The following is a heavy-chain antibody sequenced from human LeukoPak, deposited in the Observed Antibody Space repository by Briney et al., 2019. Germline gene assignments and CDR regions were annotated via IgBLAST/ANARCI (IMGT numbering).Heavy chain of an antibody. CDR1: GFAFRSHW. J-gene: IGHJ4*02. D-gene: IGHD6-19*01. V-gene: IGHV3-74*01. CDR2: INSDGTTT. CDR3: ARGPNSDWYGIDY. Sequence: GGSLRLSCEASGFAFRSHWMHWVRQVPGKGLVWVSRINSDGTTTSYADSVRGRFTISRDNAKNTLYLQMNSLSAEDTALYYCARGPNSDWYGIDYWGQGTLVTVSS.